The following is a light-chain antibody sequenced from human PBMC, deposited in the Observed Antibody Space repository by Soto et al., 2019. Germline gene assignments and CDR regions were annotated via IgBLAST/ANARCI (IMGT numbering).Light chain of an antibody. CDR1: STNVAANTL. V-gene: IGLV2-14*03. Sequence: QSALTEPAAVSGSPGQSVAISCTGTSTNVAANTLVSWYQHHPGKAPKLMVFDVSNRPSGVSDRFSGSKSGNTASLISSGLQAEEEADYCCSSYASGRNYVFGTGTKLTVL. J-gene: IGLJ1*01. CDR2: DVS. CDR3: SSYASGRNYV.